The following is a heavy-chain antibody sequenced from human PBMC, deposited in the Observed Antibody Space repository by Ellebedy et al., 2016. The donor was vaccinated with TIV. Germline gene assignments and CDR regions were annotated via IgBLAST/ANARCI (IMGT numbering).Heavy chain of an antibody. CDR3: VRSSGWDFDS. CDR2: IKSDGRTT. J-gene: IGHJ4*02. Sequence: GESLKISCAASGFSFSSRWIHWVRQAPGKGPVWVAHIKSDGRTTTYVDSVKGRFTISRDNAKNTLYQQMNSLRAEDTAVYDCVRSSGWDFDSWGQGTLVTVSS. V-gene: IGHV3-74*03. D-gene: IGHD6-19*01. CDR1: GFSFSSRW.